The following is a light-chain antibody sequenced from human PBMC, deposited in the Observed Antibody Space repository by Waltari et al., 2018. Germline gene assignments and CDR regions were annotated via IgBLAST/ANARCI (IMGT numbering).Light chain of an antibody. V-gene: IGKV3-20*01. Sequence: ELVLTQSPGTLSLSPGERATLSCRASQSIRDTYLGWYQQGPGQAPRLLIYGASSRAAGIPDRFSGSGSGTDFTLTISRLEPEDFAVYYCHHYGSSPQGTFGPGTRVDI. CDR2: GAS. CDR1: QSIRDTY. J-gene: IGKJ3*01. CDR3: HHYGSSPQGT.